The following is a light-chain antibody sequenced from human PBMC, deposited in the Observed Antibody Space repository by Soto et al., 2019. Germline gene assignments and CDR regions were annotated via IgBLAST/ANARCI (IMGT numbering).Light chain of an antibody. Sequence: QSALTQPASVSGSPGQSITISCTGTSSDVGGYNSVSWYQQHPDKAPKLIIYSVSYRTSAVSDRFSGSKSDKTASLTISGLRTEDEAEYYCSSSTSSSTYVFGTRTKLTVL. CDR1: SSDVGGYNS. J-gene: IGLJ1*01. CDR2: SVS. CDR3: SSSTSSSTYV. V-gene: IGLV2-14*03.